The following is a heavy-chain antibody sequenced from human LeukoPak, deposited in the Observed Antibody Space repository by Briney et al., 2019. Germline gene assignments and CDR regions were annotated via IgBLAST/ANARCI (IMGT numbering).Heavy chain of an antibody. D-gene: IGHD3-22*01. CDR3: ARDYYDSSGYYYGWSDP. J-gene: IGHJ5*02. CDR2: IYSGGST. Sequence: GGSLRLSCAASGFTFSSYAMSWVRQAPGKGLEWVSVIYSGGSTYYADSVKGRFTISRHNSKNTLYLQMNSLRAEDTAVYYCARDYYDSSGYYYGWSDPWGQGTLVTVSS. V-gene: IGHV3-53*04. CDR1: GFTFSSYA.